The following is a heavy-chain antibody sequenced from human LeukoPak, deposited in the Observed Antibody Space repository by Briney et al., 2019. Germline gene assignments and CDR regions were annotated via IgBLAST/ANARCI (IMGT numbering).Heavy chain of an antibody. D-gene: IGHD2-15*01. CDR2: ISYDGSNK. V-gene: IGHV3-30*03. CDR3: SMELLRDYYYGMDV. J-gene: IGHJ6*04. CDR1: GFTFSSYG. Sequence: GGSLRLSCVASGFTFSSYGMHWVRQAPGKGLEWVAVISYDGSNKYYADSVKGRFTISRDNSKNTLYLQMNSLRAEDTAVYYCSMELLRDYYYGMDVWGKGTTVTVSS.